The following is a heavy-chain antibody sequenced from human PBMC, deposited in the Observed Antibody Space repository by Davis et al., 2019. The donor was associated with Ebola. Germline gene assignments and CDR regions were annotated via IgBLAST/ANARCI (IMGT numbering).Heavy chain of an antibody. CDR2: ISSSSSTI. J-gene: IGHJ1*01. D-gene: IGHD4-17*01. V-gene: IGHV3-48*02. CDR1: GFPFNSYN. CDR3: AKQERAVTTKYFRH. Sequence: PGGSLRLSCAASGFPFNSYNMHWLRQAPGKGLEWVAYISSSSSTIYYADSVKGRFTISRDNVHNSLYLQMNSLRDEDTAVYYCAKQERAVTTKYFRHWGQGTLVTVSS.